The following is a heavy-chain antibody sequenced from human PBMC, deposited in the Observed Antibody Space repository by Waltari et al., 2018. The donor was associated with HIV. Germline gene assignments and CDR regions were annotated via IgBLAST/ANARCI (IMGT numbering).Heavy chain of an antibody. V-gene: IGHV3-7*01. J-gene: IGHJ3*01. CDR1: GFSFSSYW. CDR2: IKQDGSEK. D-gene: IGHD3-16*01. CDR3: ARDPGGADAFDF. Sequence: EVQLVESGGGLVQPGGSLRLSCAVSGFSFSSYWMSWVRQAPGKGLEWVAKIKQDGSEKYYVDSVKGRFNISRDNAKNSLYLQMNSLRDEDTAVYYCARDPGGADAFDFWGQGTMVTVSS.